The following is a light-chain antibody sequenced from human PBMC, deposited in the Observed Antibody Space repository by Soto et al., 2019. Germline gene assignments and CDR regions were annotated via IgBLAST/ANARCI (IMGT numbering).Light chain of an antibody. CDR2: GNS. Sequence: QSVLTQPPSVSGAPGQRVTISCTGSSSNIGAGYDVHWYQQLPGTAPKLLIYGNSNRPSGVPDRFSGSKSGTSASLAITGLQAEGEADYYCQSYDSSLSGVVFGGGTQLTAL. J-gene: IGLJ2*01. V-gene: IGLV1-40*01. CDR3: QSYDSSLSGVV. CDR1: SSNIGAGYD.